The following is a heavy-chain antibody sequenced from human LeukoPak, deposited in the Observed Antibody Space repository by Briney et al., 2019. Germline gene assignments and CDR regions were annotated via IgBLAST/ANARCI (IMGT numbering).Heavy chain of an antibody. J-gene: IGHJ4*02. V-gene: IGHV1-8*01. CDR3: ARMVRYSSGWLQYYSDY. Sequence: ASVKVSCKASGYTSSSYDINWVRQATGQGLEWMGWVNPHSGNTDYAQKFQGRITMTRNTSISTAYMELTSLRSEDTAIYYCARMVRYSSGWLQYYSDYWGQGTLVTVSS. D-gene: IGHD6-19*01. CDR2: VNPHSGNT. CDR1: GYTSSSYD.